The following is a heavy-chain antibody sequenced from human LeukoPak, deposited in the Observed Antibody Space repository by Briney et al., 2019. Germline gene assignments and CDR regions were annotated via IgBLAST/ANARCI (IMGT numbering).Heavy chain of an antibody. V-gene: IGHV5-51*01. CDR3: ASLVYSSSFGWFDP. CDR2: IYPGDSDT. Sequence: GESLKISCKGSGYSFTSYWIGWVRQMPGKGLEWMGIIYPGDSDTRYSPCFQDQVTISADKSISTAYLQWSSLKASDTAMYYCASLVYSSSFGWFDPWGQGTLVTVSS. CDR1: GYSFTSYW. J-gene: IGHJ5*02. D-gene: IGHD6-6*01.